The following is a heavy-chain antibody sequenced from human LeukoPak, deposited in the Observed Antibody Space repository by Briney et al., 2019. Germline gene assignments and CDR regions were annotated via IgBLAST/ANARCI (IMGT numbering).Heavy chain of an antibody. Sequence: ASVKISCKASGYTFSSYYIQWVRQAPGQGLECMGRINPGGLNSNYAQKFQGRITMTRDTSTSTVYMELSRLRSEDTAVYYCAREGSVSSIGSIGYWGQGTLVTVSS. CDR1: GYTFSSYY. CDR3: AREGSVSSIGSIGY. V-gene: IGHV1-46*01. J-gene: IGHJ4*02. D-gene: IGHD3-10*01. CDR2: INPGGLNS.